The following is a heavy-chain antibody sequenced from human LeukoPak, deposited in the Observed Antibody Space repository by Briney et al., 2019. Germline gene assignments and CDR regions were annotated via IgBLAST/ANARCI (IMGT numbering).Heavy chain of an antibody. CDR2: IKSKTDGGTA. V-gene: IGHV3-15*05. Sequence: GGSLRLSCAASGFTFTNAWMSWVRQAPGKGLEWVGRIKSKTDGGTADYAAPVKGRFTTSRDDSKNTLYLQMNSLRAEDTAVYYCARGPQRGAAANYYGMDVWGQGTTVTVSS. CDR3: ARGPQRGAAANYYGMDV. D-gene: IGHD2-2*01. CDR1: GFTFTNAW. J-gene: IGHJ6*02.